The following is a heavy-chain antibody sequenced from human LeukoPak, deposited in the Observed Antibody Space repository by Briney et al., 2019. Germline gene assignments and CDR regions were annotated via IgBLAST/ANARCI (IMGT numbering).Heavy chain of an antibody. V-gene: IGHV4-4*02. CDR1: GGSISSSNW. CDR2: IYPSGST. Sequence: PSGTLSLTCAVSGGSISSSNWWSWVRQPPGRGLEWIGEIYPSGSTNYNPSLRSRVTISVDKSKNQFSLKLSSVTAADTAVYYCAKLGSAEYFQHWGQGTLVTVSS. CDR3: AKLGSAEYFQH. J-gene: IGHJ1*01. D-gene: IGHD3-3*02.